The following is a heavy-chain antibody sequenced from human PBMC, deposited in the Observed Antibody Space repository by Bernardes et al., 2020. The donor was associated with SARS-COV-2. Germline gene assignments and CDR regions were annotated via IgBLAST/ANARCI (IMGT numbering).Heavy chain of an antibody. D-gene: IGHD4-17*01. J-gene: IGHJ4*02. Sequence: ASVKVSCKVSGYTLTELSMHWVRQAPGKGLEWMGGFEPEDGETIYAQKFQGRVTMTEDTSTDTAYMELSSLRSEDTAVYYCATELAYGAKYRFDYWGQGTVITVSS. CDR1: GYTLTELS. CDR3: ATELAYGAKYRFDY. CDR2: FEPEDGET. V-gene: IGHV1-24*01.